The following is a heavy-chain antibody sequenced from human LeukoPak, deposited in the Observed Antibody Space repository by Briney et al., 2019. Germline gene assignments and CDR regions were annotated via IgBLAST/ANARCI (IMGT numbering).Heavy chain of an antibody. V-gene: IGHV1-18*01. CDR3: ARDLGAAAISI. CDR2: ISAYNGNT. J-gene: IGHJ4*02. Sequence: ASVKVSCTASGYTFTSYGISWVRQAPGQGLEWMGWISAYNGNTNYAQKLQGRVTITADESTSTAYMELSSLRSEDTAVYYCARDLGAAAISIWGQGTLVTVSS. CDR1: GYTFTSYG. D-gene: IGHD6-13*01.